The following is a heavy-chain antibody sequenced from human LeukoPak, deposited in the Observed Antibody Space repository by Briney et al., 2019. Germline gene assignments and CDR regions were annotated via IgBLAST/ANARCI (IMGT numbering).Heavy chain of an antibody. V-gene: IGHV3-30*18. Sequence: GGSLRLSCAASGFTFRNYGMHWVRQAPGKGLEWVAVISIDGSERYYADSVKGRFTISRDNSKNTLYLQMNSLRGDDTAVYYCANPQSRGYDYLDYWGQGTLVTVSS. CDR2: ISIDGSER. CDR1: GFTFRNYG. CDR3: ANPQSRGYDYLDY. D-gene: IGHD5-12*01. J-gene: IGHJ4*02.